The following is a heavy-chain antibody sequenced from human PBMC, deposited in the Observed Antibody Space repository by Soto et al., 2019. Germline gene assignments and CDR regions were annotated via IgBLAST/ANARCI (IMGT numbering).Heavy chain of an antibody. V-gene: IGHV1-8*02. J-gene: IGHJ3*02. CDR3: ARGADTAMGYDAFDI. CDR2: MNPNSGNT. CDR1: GYTFTSYG. D-gene: IGHD5-18*01. Sequence: ASVKVSCKASGYTFTSYGINWVRQATGQGLEWMGWMNPNSGNTGYAQKFQGRVTMTRNTSISTAYMELSSLRSEDTAVYYCARGADTAMGYDAFDIWGQGTMVTVSS.